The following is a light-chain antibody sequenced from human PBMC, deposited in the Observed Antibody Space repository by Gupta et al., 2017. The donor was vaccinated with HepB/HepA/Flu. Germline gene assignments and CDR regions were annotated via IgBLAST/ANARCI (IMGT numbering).Light chain of an antibody. J-gene: IGLJ2*01. V-gene: IGLV1-47*01. CDR3: AAWDDSLSGPV. CDR1: SSNIGSNY. Sequence: QSVLTQPPSASGTPGQRVTIPCSGSSSNIGSNYVYWYQQLPGTAPKLLIYRNNQRPSGVPDRVSGSKSGTSASLAISGLRSEDEADYYCAAWDDSLSGPVFGGGTKVTVL. CDR2: RNN.